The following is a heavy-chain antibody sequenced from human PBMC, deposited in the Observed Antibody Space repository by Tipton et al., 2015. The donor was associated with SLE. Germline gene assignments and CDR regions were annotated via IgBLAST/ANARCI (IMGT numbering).Heavy chain of an antibody. CDR2: IDHGGST. V-gene: IGHV4-39*07. J-gene: IGHJ5*02. Sequence: TLSLTCTVSGGSISSSSYYWGWIRQPPGKGLEWIGSIDHGGSTNYNPSLKSRVTISVDKSKNQFSLKLSSVTAADTAVYYCAREVVTGNGRHFGPWGQGTLVTVSS. D-gene: IGHD3-22*01. CDR1: GGSISSSSYY. CDR3: AREVVTGNGRHFGP.